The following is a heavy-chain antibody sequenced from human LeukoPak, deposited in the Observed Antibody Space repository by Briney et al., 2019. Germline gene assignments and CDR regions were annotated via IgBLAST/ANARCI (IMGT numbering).Heavy chain of an antibody. CDR2: IDWDDEK. CDR3: ARTGPVPALYYFDY. CDR1: GFSLSTSGVC. J-gene: IGHJ4*02. V-gene: IGHV2-70*13. Sequence: SGPTLVNPTQTLTLTCTFSGFSLSTSGVCVSWIRQPPGKALEWLALIDWDDEKFYRTSLKSRLTISKDTSKNQVVLTVTNMDPVDTATYYCARTGPVPALYYFDYWGQGTLVTVSS. D-gene: IGHD6-6*01.